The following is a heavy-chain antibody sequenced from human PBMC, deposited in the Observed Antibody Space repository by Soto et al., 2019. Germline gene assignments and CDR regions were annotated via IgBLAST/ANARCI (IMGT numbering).Heavy chain of an antibody. CDR2: IIPMFGKT. V-gene: IGHV1-69*01. CDR1: GGTFSRYA. Sequence: QVQLVQSGAEVRKPGSSVKVSCKASGGTFSRYAINWVRQAPGQGLEWMGGIIPMFGKTNYAQKFKGRVTITADESPSTVDMELNTLRSEYAAVYYCARASIHGSSWDFWFDPWGQGPLVTVSS. CDR3: ARASIHGSSWDFWFDP. D-gene: IGHD6-13*01. J-gene: IGHJ5*01.